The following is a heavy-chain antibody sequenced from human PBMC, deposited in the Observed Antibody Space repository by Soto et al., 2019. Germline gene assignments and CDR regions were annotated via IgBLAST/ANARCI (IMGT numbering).Heavy chain of an antibody. CDR3: ARDQGEPHYYYGVDV. V-gene: IGHV3-7*01. CDR1: GFIFSSYC. CDR2: INQDGSEK. D-gene: IGHD1-26*01. J-gene: IGHJ6*01. Sequence: LMLSRSGPGFIFSSYCMIWVPQAPGKGLEWVANINQDGSEKYYVDSVKGRFIISKDNAKNSLYLQMNSLRAEDTAVYYCARDQGEPHYYYGVDVWGQGTTVTVSS.